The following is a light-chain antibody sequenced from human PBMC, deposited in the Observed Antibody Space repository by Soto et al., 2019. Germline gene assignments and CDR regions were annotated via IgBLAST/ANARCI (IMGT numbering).Light chain of an antibody. CDR2: DVS. CDR3: TSYTTTFTYV. Sequence: QCVLTQPASVSGSPGQSITISCTGASSDLGDYNYVSWYQQHPGKAPKLMIYDVSSRPSGVSDRFSGSKSGNTASLTISGLQAEDVADYYCTSYTTTFTYVFASGTRFAVL. J-gene: IGLJ1*01. V-gene: IGLV2-14*03. CDR1: SSDLGDYNY.